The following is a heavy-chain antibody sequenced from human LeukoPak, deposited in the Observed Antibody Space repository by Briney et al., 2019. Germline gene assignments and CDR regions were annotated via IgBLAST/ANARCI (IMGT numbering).Heavy chain of an antibody. D-gene: IGHD3-22*01. CDR2: IYYRDST. V-gene: IGHV4-31*03. CDR1: GGSVTSGGHY. Sequence: PSETLSLTCTVSGGSVTSGGHYWTWIRQHPGKALEWIGYIYYRDSTYYNPSLQSRVTISVDTSKNQFSLKLSSVTAADTAVYYCARGSSYYYDSSGYYPSFDYWGQGTLVTVSS. J-gene: IGHJ4*02. CDR3: ARGSSYYYDSSGYYPSFDY.